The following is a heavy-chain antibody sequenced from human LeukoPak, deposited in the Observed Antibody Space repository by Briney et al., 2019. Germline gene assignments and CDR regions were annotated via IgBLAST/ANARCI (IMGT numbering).Heavy chain of an antibody. CDR1: GGSISSTGYF. CDR2: IYYSGNT. Sequence: SETLSLTCTVSGGSISSTGYFWGWIRQPPGKGLEWIGTIYYSGNTYYNPSLKSRVAMSVDTSKNQFSLKLSSVTAADTAVYYCARHRCSGGSCSLEDYWGQGTLATVSS. D-gene: IGHD2-15*01. CDR3: ARHRCSGGSCSLEDY. V-gene: IGHV4-39*01. J-gene: IGHJ4*02.